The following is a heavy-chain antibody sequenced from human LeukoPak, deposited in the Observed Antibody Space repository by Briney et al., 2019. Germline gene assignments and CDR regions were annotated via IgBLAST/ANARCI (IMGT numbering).Heavy chain of an antibody. Sequence: PGGSLRLSCAASGFTVSTNYMSWVRQAPGKGPEWVSVIYNDVGTDYPDSVKGRFIISRDNSKNTVYLQMNSLRVDDTAVYYCARDGAPGWTHTYWGPGTLVTVSS. CDR2: IYNDVGT. D-gene: IGHD5-18*01. CDR3: ARDGAPGWTHTY. CDR1: GFTVSTNY. V-gene: IGHV3-53*01. J-gene: IGHJ4*02.